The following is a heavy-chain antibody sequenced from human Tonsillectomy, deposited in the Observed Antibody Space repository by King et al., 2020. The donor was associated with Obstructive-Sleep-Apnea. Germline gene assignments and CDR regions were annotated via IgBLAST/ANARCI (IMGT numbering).Heavy chain of an antibody. V-gene: IGHV1-69*01. CDR3: ARVTGYSGNWYAFDI. J-gene: IGHJ3*02. CDR2: IAPVFATT. CDR1: GGTFSRNT. Sequence: QLVQSGAEVRRPGSSVKVSCKVSGGTFSRNTFTWVRQGPGQGLEWMGGIAPVFATTNYAQRFEGRVKMTADESTVTAYMELSSLKSDDTAIYYCARVTGYSGNWYAFDIWGQGTVVTVPS. D-gene: IGHD6-13*01.